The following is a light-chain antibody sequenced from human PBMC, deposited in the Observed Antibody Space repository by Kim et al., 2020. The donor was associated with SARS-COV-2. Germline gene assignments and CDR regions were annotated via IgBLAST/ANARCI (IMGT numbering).Light chain of an antibody. CDR3: QQYNGDPPT. V-gene: IGKV1-16*02. Sequence: ASEGDRVTSTCGASHDVSNDVAWFQQKAGKAPKSLIYAASGLQRGVPSKFSGSGSGTHFTLTINSLQPEDFATYYCQQYNGDPPTFGQGTKVDIK. CDR1: HDVSND. CDR2: AAS. J-gene: IGKJ1*01.